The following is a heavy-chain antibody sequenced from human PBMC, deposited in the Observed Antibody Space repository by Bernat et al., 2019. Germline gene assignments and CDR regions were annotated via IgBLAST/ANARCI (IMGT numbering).Heavy chain of an antibody. CDR3: ARDRTYGSGAFDY. V-gene: IGHV3-64*01. CDR1: GVTFRSAA. CDR2: ISSNGGST. J-gene: IGHJ4*02. D-gene: IGHD3-10*01. Sequence: EGERGEWGGGSVEPGGSLRLSCAAAGVTFRSAAMHWVRQAPGQGLEYVSAISSNGGSTSYANSVKGRFTISRDNSKNTLYLQMGSLRAEDMAGYYCARDRTYGSGAFDYWGQGTLVTVSS.